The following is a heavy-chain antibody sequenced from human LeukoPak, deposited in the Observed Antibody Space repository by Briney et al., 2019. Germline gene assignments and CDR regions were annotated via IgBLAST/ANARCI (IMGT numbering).Heavy chain of an antibody. CDR1: VSTFSSYP. J-gene: IGHJ3*02. V-gene: IGHV3-23*01. CDR2: LTDSGGTT. Sequence: PGESLRLSCVASVSTFSSYPMGWVRKAPWKRPEWVSSLTDSGGTTYYVDSVKGRFTISRDNSKNTLYLHMNSLRAEDTAMYYCAKKTDAFDIWGQGTVVAVSS. CDR3: AKKTDAFDI.